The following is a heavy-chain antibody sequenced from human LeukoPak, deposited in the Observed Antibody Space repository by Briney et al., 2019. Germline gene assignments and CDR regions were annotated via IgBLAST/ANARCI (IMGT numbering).Heavy chain of an antibody. J-gene: IGHJ4*02. D-gene: IGHD2/OR15-2a*01. CDR1: GDSVSSNSAA. CDR3: ARETTSLFDS. CDR2: TYYRSKWYN. V-gene: IGHV6-1*01. Sequence: SQTLSLTCAISGDSVSSNSAAWNWIRQSPSGGLEWLGRTYYRSKWYNDYAVSVKSRITINPDRSKNQVSLQMNSVTPEDTAMYYCARETTSLFDSWGQGTLVTVSS.